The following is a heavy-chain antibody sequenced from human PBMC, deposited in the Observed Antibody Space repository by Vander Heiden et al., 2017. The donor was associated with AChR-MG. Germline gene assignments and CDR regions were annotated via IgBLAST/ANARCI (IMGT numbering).Heavy chain of an antibody. CDR3: ARERLREVVDI. V-gene: IGHV3-53*01. CDR2: TYSGGST. Sequence: EVQLVESGGGLIQPGGSLRLSCSASGLNVISNYMSWVRQAPGKGLEWVSTTYSGGSTTYADAVKGRFTTSRDNSKNTLYLQMNSLRAEDTAVYYCARERLREVVDIWGKGTMVTVSS. J-gene: IGHJ3*02. CDR1: GLNVISNY. D-gene: IGHD6-25*01.